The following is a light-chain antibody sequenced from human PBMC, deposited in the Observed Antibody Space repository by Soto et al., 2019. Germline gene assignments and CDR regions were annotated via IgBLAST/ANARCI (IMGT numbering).Light chain of an antibody. CDR2: KAS. CDR1: QGISSW. V-gene: IGKV1-5*03. Sequence: DIQMTQSPSTLSASVGDRVTITCRASQGISSWLAWHQQKPGKAPKLLIYKASTLESGVPSRFSGSGSGTEFILTISSLLPDDFGTYYCQHSGAFGQGTKVEIK. J-gene: IGKJ1*01. CDR3: QHSGA.